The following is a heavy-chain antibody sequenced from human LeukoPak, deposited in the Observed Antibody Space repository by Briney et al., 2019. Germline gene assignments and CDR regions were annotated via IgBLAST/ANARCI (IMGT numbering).Heavy chain of an antibody. CDR1: GYTFTSYD. CDR3: ARVEGTRGYFDY. CDR2: MNPNSGNT. D-gene: IGHD2-2*01. J-gene: IGHJ4*02. Sequence: ASVTVSFKASGYTFTSYDINWVRQATGQGLEWMGWMNPNSGNTGYAQKFQGRVTITRNTSISTAYMELSSLRSEGTAVYYCARVEGTRGYFDYWGQGTLVTVSS. V-gene: IGHV1-8*03.